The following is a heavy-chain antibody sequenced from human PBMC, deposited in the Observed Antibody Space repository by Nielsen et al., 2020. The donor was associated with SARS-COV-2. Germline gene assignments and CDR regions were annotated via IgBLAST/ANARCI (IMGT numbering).Heavy chain of an antibody. CDR3: ARSSSFDGMDV. Sequence: GGSLRLSCRGSGYTFTSYWIGWVRQMPGKGLEWIGIIYPGDSEGRYTPSFQGQVTISADKSISTAYLQWGSLKASDTATYYCARSSSFDGMDVWGQGTTVTVSS. CDR1: GYTFTSYW. CDR2: IYPGDSEG. J-gene: IGHJ6*02. V-gene: IGHV5-51*01. D-gene: IGHD6-13*01.